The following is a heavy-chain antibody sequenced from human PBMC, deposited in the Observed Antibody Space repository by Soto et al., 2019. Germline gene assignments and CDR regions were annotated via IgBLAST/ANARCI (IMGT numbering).Heavy chain of an antibody. V-gene: IGHV1-69*13. D-gene: IGHD2-15*01. CDR1: GGTFSSYA. J-gene: IGHJ6*02. Sequence: ASVKVSCKASGGTFSSYAISWVRQAPGQGLEWMGGIIPIFATANYAQKFQGRVTTTADESTSTAYMELRSLRSEDTAVYYCARVTSVVMGHGLDVWGQGTTVTVSS. CDR2: IIPIFATA. CDR3: ARVTSVVMGHGLDV.